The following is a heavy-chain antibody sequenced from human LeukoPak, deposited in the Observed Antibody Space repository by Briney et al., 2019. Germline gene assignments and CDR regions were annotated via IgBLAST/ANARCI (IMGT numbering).Heavy chain of an antibody. V-gene: IGHV3-30-3*01. J-gene: IGHJ4*02. CDR1: GFTFSSYA. D-gene: IGHD3-9*01. CDR2: ISYDGSNK. CDR3: ARVDWLLPENYFDY. Sequence: GRSLRLSCAASGFTFSSYAMHWVRQAPGKGLEWVAVISYDGSNKYYADSVKGRFTISTDNSKNTLYLQMNSLRAEDTAVYYCARVDWLLPENYFDYWGQGTLVTVSS.